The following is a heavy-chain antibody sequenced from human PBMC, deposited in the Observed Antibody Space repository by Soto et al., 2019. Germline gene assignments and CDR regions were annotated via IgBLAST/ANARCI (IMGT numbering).Heavy chain of an antibody. Sequence: GGSLRLSCAASGFTFDNAWISWVRQAPGKGLEWVGRIKSKTDGGTTDYAAPVKGRFTISRDDSKNTLYLQMNSLKTEDTGVYYCITDGHCPGTTCHGNWGQGTLVTVSS. D-gene: IGHD2-2*01. V-gene: IGHV3-15*01. CDR3: ITDGHCPGTTCHGN. CDR2: IKSKTDGGTT. J-gene: IGHJ4*02. CDR1: GFTFDNAW.